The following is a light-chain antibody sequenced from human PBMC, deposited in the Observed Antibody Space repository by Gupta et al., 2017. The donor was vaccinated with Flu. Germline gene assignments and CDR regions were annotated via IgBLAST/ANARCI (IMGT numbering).Light chain of an antibody. J-gene: IGLJ2*01. CDR1: SSNIGGNP. Sequence: SSSNIGGNPVNWFQQFPGMAPKALIHTTIQRPSGVSDRFSASKSGTSASLVISGLQSDDEADYYCAAWDDSLDAVSFGGGTKLTVL. CDR2: TTI. CDR3: AAWDDSLDAVS. V-gene: IGLV1-44*01.